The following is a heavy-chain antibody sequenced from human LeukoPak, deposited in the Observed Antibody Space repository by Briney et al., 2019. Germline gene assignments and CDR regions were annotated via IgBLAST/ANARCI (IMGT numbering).Heavy chain of an antibody. D-gene: IGHD3-22*01. V-gene: IGHV4-38-2*01. CDR3: ARNTPNPYYFDSSGYYYLDH. CDR2: IYHSGST. Sequence: SETLSLTCAVSGYSISSGYYWGWIRQPPGKGLEWIGSIYHSGSTYYNPSLKSRVTISVDTSKNQFSLKLSSVTAADTAVYYCARNTPNPYYFDSSGYYYLDHWGQGTLATVSS. CDR1: GYSISSGYY. J-gene: IGHJ4*02.